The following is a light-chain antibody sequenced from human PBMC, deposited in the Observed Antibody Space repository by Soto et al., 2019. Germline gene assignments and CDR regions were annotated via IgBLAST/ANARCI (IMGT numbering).Light chain of an antibody. Sequence: AIRMTQSPSSLSASTGDTVTITCRASQDIGSVLAWYQQKPGTAPKVLISGASNLHGGVPSRFSGSGSRTDFTRTITPLQSEDFATYYCQHYLNYPITFGQGTRL. V-gene: IGKV1-8*01. CDR1: QDIGSV. CDR3: QHYLNYPIT. CDR2: GAS. J-gene: IGKJ5*01.